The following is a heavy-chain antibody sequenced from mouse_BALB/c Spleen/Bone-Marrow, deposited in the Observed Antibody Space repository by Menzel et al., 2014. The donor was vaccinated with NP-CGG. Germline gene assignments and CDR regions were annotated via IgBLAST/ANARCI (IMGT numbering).Heavy chain of an antibody. Sequence: QVQLKESGAELAKPGASVKMSCKASGYTFTSYWMHWVKQRPGQGLEWIGYINPSTGYTEYNQKFKDKATLTADKSSSTAYMQLSSLTSEDSAVYYCARGGFAGAWFAYWGRGTLVTVSA. CDR1: GYTFTSYW. D-gene: IGHD1-1*02. CDR2: INPSTGYT. CDR3: ARGGFAGAWFAY. V-gene: IGHV1-7*01. J-gene: IGHJ3*01.